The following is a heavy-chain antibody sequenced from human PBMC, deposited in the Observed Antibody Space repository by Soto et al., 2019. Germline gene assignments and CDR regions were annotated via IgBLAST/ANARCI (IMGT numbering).Heavy chain of an antibody. CDR3: ARGPPPLYYYGSGSYSQAYYYYGMDV. Sequence: SETLSLTCAVYGGSFSGYYWSWIRQPPGKGREWIGEINHSGSTNYNPSLKSRVTISVDTSKNQFSLKLSSVTAADTAVYYCARGPPPLYYYGSGSYSQAYYYYGMDVWGQGTTVTVSS. CDR1: GGSFSGYY. J-gene: IGHJ6*02. D-gene: IGHD3-10*01. V-gene: IGHV4-34*01. CDR2: INHSGST.